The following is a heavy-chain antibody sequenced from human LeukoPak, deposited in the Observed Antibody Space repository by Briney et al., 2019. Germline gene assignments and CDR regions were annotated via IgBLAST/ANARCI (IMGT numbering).Heavy chain of an antibody. Sequence: GGSLGLSCTTSGFAFSNYAMTWVRQAPGKGPEWVSGISGFNTYYADSVKGRFTIFRDNSKNVLYLQMDRLRAEDTAVYSCAKDVCTSPRCLLYFDSWGQGTLVTVSS. CDR1: GFAFSNYA. CDR3: AKDVCTSPRCLLYFDS. J-gene: IGHJ4*02. D-gene: IGHD2-8*01. V-gene: IGHV3-23*01. CDR2: ISGFNT.